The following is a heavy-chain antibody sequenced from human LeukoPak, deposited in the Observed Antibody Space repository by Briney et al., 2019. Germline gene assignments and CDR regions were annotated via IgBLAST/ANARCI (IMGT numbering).Heavy chain of an antibody. J-gene: IGHJ1*01. D-gene: IGHD3-3*01. CDR2: INHSGGT. CDR3: ARRSSYSYFQH. CDR1: GGSFSGYY. V-gene: IGHV4-34*01. Sequence: SETLSLTCAVYGGSFSGYYWSWIRQPPGKGLEWIGEINHSGGTNYNPSLKSRVTISLDTSKNQFSLRLSSVTAADTAVFYCARRSSYSYFQHWGQGTLVTVSS.